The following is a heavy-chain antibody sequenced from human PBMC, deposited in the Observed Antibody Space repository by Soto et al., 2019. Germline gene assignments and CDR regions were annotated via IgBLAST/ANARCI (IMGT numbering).Heavy chain of an antibody. Sequence: VASVKVSCKASGYTFTSYAMHWVRQAPGQRLEWMGWINAGNGNTKYSQKFQGRVTITRDTSASTAYMELSSMRSEDTAVYYCARDESYYYGSGSLLDYWGQGTLFTVSS. CDR3: ARDESYYYGSGSLLDY. CDR2: INAGNGNT. CDR1: GYTFTSYA. D-gene: IGHD3-10*01. V-gene: IGHV1-3*01. J-gene: IGHJ4*02.